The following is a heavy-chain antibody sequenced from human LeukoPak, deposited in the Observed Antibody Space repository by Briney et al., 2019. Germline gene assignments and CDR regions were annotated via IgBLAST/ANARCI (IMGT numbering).Heavy chain of an antibody. Sequence: GGSLRLSCAASGFTFSNYWMTWVRQAPGKGLEWVANINRDGSERYYVDSVKGRFTISRDDAKSSLYLQMNSLRAEDTAVYYCSRRNAMDVWGQGTTVIVFS. CDR1: GFTFSNYW. V-gene: IGHV3-7*03. J-gene: IGHJ6*02. CDR3: SRRNAMDV. CDR2: INRDGSER.